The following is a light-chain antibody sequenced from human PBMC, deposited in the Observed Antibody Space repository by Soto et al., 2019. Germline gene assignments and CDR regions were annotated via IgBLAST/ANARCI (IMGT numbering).Light chain of an antibody. CDR2: AAS. J-gene: IGKJ5*01. CDR3: QQLFDSPIT. CDR1: SSSKW. Sequence: IHMTHSPSSLSSSVSYAVTITCRSSSKWLAWYQVKPGKAPKLLIYAASTLESGVPSRFSATVSGTEFSLTITSLQPEDFATYYCQQLFDSPITFGQGTRLEIK. V-gene: IGKV1-5*01.